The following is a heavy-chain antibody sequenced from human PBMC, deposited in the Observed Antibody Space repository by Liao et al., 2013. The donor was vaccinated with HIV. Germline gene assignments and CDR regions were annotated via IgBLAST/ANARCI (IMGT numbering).Heavy chain of an antibody. D-gene: IGHD1-1*01. J-gene: IGHJ3*02. CDR2: IYYSGST. V-gene: IGHV4-59*01. CDR3: ARQGPNWHDAFDI. Sequence: QVQLQESGPGLVKPSETLSLTCTVSGGSITSYYWSWIRQPPGKGLEWIGYIYYSGSTNYNPSLKSRVTISVDTSKNQFSLKLSSVTAADTAMYYCARQGPNWHDAFDIWGQGDNGHRLF. CDR1: GGSITSYY.